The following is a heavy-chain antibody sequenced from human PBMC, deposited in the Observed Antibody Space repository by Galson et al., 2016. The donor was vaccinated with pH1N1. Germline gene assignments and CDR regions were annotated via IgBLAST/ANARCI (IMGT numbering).Heavy chain of an antibody. CDR3: ARLKWPGMGSDY. CDR2: ISSNGADT. CDR1: GFTFSSYS. D-gene: IGHD5-12*01. Sequence: PRLSCAASGFTFSSYSMNWVRQAPGKGLEWVASISSNGADTYYRDSMKGRFTISGDSAKSSVYLQMNSLRVEDTAVYYCARLKWPGMGSDYWGQGTVVTVSS. V-gene: IGHV3-21*04. J-gene: IGHJ4*02.